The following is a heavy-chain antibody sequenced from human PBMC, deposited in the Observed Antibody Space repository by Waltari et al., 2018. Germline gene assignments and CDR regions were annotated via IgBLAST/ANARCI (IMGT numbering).Heavy chain of an antibody. CDR1: GFTFDDYA. Sequence: EVQLVESGGGLVQPGRSLRLSWAASGFTFDDYAMHWVRQAPGKGLEWVSGISWNSGSIGYADSVKGRFTISRDNAKNSLYLQMNSLRAEDMALYYCAKDYYDSSGYLSSYFDYWGQGTLVTVSS. CDR2: ISWNSGSI. CDR3: AKDYYDSSGYLSSYFDY. V-gene: IGHV3-9*03. J-gene: IGHJ4*02. D-gene: IGHD3-22*01.